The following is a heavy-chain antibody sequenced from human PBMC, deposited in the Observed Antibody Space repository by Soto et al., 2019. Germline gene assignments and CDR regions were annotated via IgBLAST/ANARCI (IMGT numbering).Heavy chain of an antibody. Sequence: GGSLRLSCSVFGFTFSSYAMHWVRQAPGKGLEYVSAISSNGGSTYYADSVKGRFTISRDNSKNTLYLQMSSLRAEDTAVYYCVKDTYDSSGYYSHFDYWGQGTLVT. CDR3: VKDTYDSSGYYSHFDY. CDR1: GFTFSSYA. J-gene: IGHJ4*02. V-gene: IGHV3-64D*06. CDR2: ISSNGGST. D-gene: IGHD3-22*01.